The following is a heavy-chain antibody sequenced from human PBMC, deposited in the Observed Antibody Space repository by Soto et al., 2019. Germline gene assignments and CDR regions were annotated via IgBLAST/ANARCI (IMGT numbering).Heavy chain of an antibody. Sequence: GGSLRLSCAASGFTFSSYAMHWVRQAPGKGLEWVAVISYDGSNKYYADSVEGRFTISRDNSKNTLYLQMNSLRAEDTAVYYCARDIPEYNWNDGREGNDYWGQGTLVTVSS. D-gene: IGHD1-1*01. V-gene: IGHV3-30-3*01. CDR1: GFTFSSYA. CDR2: ISYDGSNK. CDR3: ARDIPEYNWNDGREGNDY. J-gene: IGHJ4*02.